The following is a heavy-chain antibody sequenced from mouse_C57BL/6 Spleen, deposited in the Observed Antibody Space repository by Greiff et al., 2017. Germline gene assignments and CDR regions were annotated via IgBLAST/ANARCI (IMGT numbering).Heavy chain of an antibody. CDR1: GFTFSSYA. V-gene: IGHV5-4*01. Sequence: VQLKESGGGLVKPGGSLKLSCAASGFTFSSYAMSWVRQTPEKRLEWVATISDGGSYTYYPDNVKGRFTISRDNAKNNLYLQMSHLKSEDTAMYYCARGELRLREAWFAYWGQGTLVTVSA. CDR3: ARGELRLREAWFAY. D-gene: IGHD3-2*02. J-gene: IGHJ3*01. CDR2: ISDGGSYT.